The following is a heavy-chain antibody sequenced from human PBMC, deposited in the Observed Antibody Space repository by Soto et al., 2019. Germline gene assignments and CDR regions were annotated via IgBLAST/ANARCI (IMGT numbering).Heavy chain of an antibody. CDR2: IYYSGST. CDR3: ATQEVGGTYVYTFDP. CDR1: GGSITSSSYY. J-gene: IGHJ5*02. D-gene: IGHD1-26*01. Sequence: QLHLRESGPGLVKPSETLSLTCTVSGGSITSSSYYWGWIRQPPGKGLDWIGSIYYSGSTYYSQSLKSRVTLSVDTSKDQFSLKLSSVTAADTAVYYCATQEVGGTYVYTFDPWGQGTLVTVSS. V-gene: IGHV4-39*01.